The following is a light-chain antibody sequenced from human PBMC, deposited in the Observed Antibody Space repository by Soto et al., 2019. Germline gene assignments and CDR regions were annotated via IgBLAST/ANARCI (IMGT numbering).Light chain of an antibody. CDR3: AAWDARLNGYV. CDR2: TNN. Sequence: QSVLTQPPSASGTPGQRVTISCSGSSSTIGRNTVHWYQQLPGTAPNLLIYTNNQRPSGVPARFSGSKSGTSASLAISGLQSEDEADYYCAAWDARLNGYVFGTGTKVTVL. V-gene: IGLV1-44*01. CDR1: SSTIGRNT. J-gene: IGLJ1*01.